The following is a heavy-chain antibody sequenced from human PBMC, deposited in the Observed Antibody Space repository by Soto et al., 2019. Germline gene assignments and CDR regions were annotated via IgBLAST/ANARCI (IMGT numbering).Heavy chain of an antibody. CDR2: IIPMLGMS. D-gene: IGHD3-10*01. J-gene: IGHJ4*02. CDR1: GDTFNFYT. Sequence: QVQLVQSGAEVKKPGSSVRVSCTASGDTFNFYTISWVRQVPGQGPEWMGRIIPMLGMSNYAQKFQGRVTIMADKSTSTVYMNLSGLTSEDTAVYYCATNYGSESTHFDYWGQGTLVTVSS. CDR3: ATNYGSESTHFDY. V-gene: IGHV1-69*02.